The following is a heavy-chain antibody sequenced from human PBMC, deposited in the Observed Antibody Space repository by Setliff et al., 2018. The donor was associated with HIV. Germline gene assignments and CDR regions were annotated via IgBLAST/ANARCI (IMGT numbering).Heavy chain of an antibody. J-gene: IGHJ4*02. V-gene: IGHV3-30*18. CDR3: AKGYSSSWYYFDY. CDR1: GFTFSSYG. D-gene: IGHD6-13*01. Sequence: LRLSCAASGFTFSSYGMHWVRQAPGKGLEWVAVIWYDGSNKYYADSVKGRFTISRDNSKNTLYLQMNSLRAEDTAVYYCAKGYSSSWYYFDYWGQGTLVTVSS. CDR2: IWYDGSNK.